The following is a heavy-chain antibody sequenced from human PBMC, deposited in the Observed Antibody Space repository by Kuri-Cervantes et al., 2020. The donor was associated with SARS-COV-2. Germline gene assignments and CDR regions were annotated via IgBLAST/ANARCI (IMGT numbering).Heavy chain of an antibody. Sequence: GGSLRLSCAASGFTFSSYWMSWVRQAPGKGLEWVANTKQDGSEKYYVDSVKGRFTISRDNSKNTLYLQMNSLRAEDTAVYYCARDYMVRGVIPLDVWGQGTTVTVSS. V-gene: IGHV3-7*01. CDR1: GFTFSSYW. J-gene: IGHJ6*02. CDR3: ARDYMVRGVIPLDV. D-gene: IGHD3-10*01. CDR2: TKQDGSEK.